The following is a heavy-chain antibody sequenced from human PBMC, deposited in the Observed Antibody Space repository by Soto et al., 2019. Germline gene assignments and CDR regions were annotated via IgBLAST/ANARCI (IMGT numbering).Heavy chain of an antibody. D-gene: IGHD6-19*01. CDR3: AKLEGSVPVDGDWFDP. CDR1: GFSFSSHG. V-gene: IGHV3-30*18. CDR2: ISHDGSFK. Sequence: QVQLVESGGGVVQPGRSLRLSCAASGFSFSSHGMHWVRQAPGRGLEWVAVISHDGSFKSYADSLRGRFTVSRDNSKNTLSLQILSLRPEDTDVYYCAKLEGSVPVDGDWFDPWGQGTLVTVSS. J-gene: IGHJ5*02.